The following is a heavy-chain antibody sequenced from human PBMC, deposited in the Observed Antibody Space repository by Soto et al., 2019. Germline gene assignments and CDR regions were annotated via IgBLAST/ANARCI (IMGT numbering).Heavy chain of an antibody. CDR3: ARDLAG. J-gene: IGHJ4*02. CDR1: GGTFSSYT. V-gene: IGHV1-69*08. CDR2: LIPILGIA. Sequence: QVQLVQSGAEVKKPGSSVKVSCKASGGTFSSYTISWVRQAPGQGLEWMGRLIPILGIANYAQKFQGRVTITAYKSTSTAYMELSSLRSEDKAVYYCARDLAGWGQGTLVTVSS.